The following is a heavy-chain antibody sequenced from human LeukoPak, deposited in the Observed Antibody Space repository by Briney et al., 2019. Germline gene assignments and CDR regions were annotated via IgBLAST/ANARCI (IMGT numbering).Heavy chain of an antibody. CDR2: IYNSGST. Sequence: SETLSLTCTVSGDSSSYFYWSWIRQPPGKGLEWIGYIYNSGSTNYNPSLKSRVTISLDTSKNQFSPKLSSVTAADTAVYYCARGVVAAAGRTFDFWGQGTLVTVSS. V-gene: IGHV4-59*01. D-gene: IGHD6-13*01. J-gene: IGHJ4*02. CDR1: GDSSSYFY. CDR3: ARGVVAAAGRTFDF.